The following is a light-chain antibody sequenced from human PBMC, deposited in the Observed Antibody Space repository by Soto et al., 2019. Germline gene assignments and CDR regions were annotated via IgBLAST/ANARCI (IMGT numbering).Light chain of an antibody. J-gene: IGLJ1*01. CDR3: SSYRTSNTRQIV. CDR1: SSDVGGNNY. V-gene: IGLV2-14*03. CDR2: DVS. Sequence: QSVLTQPASVSGSPGQSITISCTGTSSDVGGNNYVSWYQHHPGKAPKLMIYDVSNRPSGVSIRFSGSKSGNTASLSISGLQPEDEADYYCSSYRTSNTRQIVCGTGTKVTVL.